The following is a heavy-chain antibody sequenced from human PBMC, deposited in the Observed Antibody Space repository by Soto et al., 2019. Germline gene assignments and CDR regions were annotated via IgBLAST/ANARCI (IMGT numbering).Heavy chain of an antibody. Sequence: GGSLRLSCAASGFTFSSYAMSWVRQAPGKGLEWVSAISGSGGSTYYADSVKGRFTISRDNSKNTLYLQMNSLRAEDTAVYYCVSEYYYDSSGYYPAVYFDYWGQGTLVTVSS. CDR1: GFTFSSYA. CDR2: ISGSGGST. CDR3: VSEYYYDSSGYYPAVYFDY. D-gene: IGHD3-22*01. J-gene: IGHJ4*02. V-gene: IGHV3-23*01.